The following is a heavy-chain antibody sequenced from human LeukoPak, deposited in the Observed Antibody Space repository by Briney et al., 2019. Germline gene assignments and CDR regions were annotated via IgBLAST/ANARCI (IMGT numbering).Heavy chain of an antibody. CDR1: GYTFTSYY. D-gene: IGHD3-10*01. Sequence: ASVKVSCKASGYTFTSYYMHWVRQAPGQGLEWMGIINPSGGSTSYAQKFQGRVTMTRDMSTRTVYMELSSLRSEDTAVYYCARDYAGSGSYYYGWDYWGQGTLVTVSS. CDR3: ARDYAGSGSYYYGWDY. CDR2: INPSGGST. J-gene: IGHJ4*02. V-gene: IGHV1-46*01.